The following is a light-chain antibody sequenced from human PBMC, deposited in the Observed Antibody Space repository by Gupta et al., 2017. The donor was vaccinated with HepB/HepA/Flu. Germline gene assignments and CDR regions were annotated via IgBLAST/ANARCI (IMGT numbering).Light chain of an antibody. CDR2: GNN. V-gene: IGLV1-40*01. CDR1: TPNIGAANA. J-gene: IGLJ3*02. Sequence: QSVLTQPPSVSGAPGQRVTIPCTGTTPNIGAANAVHWYQQLPGTAPKPPVYGNNNRLTGGADRLCGSRSGSSAARTITGMQAEDEADYHCEAYESRQSDSLVFGGGTELTVL. CDR3: EAYESRQSDSLV.